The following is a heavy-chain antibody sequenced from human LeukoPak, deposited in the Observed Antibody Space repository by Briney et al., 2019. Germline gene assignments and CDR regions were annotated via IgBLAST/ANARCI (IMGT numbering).Heavy chain of an antibody. CDR3: ARRSGTYHAFDI. J-gene: IGHJ3*02. V-gene: IGHV4-39*01. CDR1: GGSLSSNGYY. CDR2: FYYTGST. Sequence: SETLSLTCTVSGGSLSSNGYYWGWIRQPPGKGLAWIGSFYYTGSTFYSPSLKSRVTISVDTSKNQFSLKLSSVTAADTAVYYCARRSGTYHAFDIWGQGTMVTVSS. D-gene: IGHD1-26*01.